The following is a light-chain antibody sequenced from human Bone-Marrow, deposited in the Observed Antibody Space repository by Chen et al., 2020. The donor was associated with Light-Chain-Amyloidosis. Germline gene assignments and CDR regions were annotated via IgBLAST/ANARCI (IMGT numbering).Light chain of an antibody. V-gene: IGKV3-15*01. J-gene: IGKJ2*01. Sequence: EIVMTQSPATLSVSPGERVTLSCRASQTVSSDLAWHQQKPGQAPRLLIYDASTRATGVPDRFSGSGSGTEFTLTISNLQSEDFAVYYCQQYNQWPPLYTFGQGITLEIK. CDR1: QTVSSD. CDR3: QQYNQWPPLYT. CDR2: DAS.